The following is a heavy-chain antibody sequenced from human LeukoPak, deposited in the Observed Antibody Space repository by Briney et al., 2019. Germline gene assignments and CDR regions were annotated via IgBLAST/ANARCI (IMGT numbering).Heavy chain of an antibody. CDR2: TYYRSKWYN. V-gene: IGHV6-1*01. Sequence: SQSLSLTCAISGDSVSTNSAAWNWIRQSPWRGLEWLGRTYYRSKWYNAYAVSVKSRITINPDTSKNQLSLHLNSVSPGDTAVYYCVREYSSTFDYWGQGTLVTVSS. CDR3: VREYSSTFDY. J-gene: IGHJ4*02. CDR1: GDSVSTNSAA. D-gene: IGHD6-13*01.